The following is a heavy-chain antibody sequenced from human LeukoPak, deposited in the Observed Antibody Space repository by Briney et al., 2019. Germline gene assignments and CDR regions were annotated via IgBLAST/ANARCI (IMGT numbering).Heavy chain of an antibody. CDR3: ARLPAKAAAFNAFDI. CDR2: ISAYNGNT. D-gene: IGHD6-13*01. J-gene: IGHJ3*02. V-gene: IGHV1-18*01. Sequence: ASVKVSCKASGYTFTSYGISCVRQAPGQGLEWMGWISAYNGNTNYAQKLQGRVTMTTDTSTSTAYMELRSLRSDDTAVYYCARLPAKAAAFNAFDIWGQGTMVTVSS. CDR1: GYTFTSYG.